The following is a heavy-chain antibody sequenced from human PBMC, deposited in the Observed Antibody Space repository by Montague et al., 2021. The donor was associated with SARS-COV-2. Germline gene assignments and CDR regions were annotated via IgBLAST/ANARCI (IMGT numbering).Heavy chain of an antibody. CDR3: ARLVETYYYYYGMDV. J-gene: IGHJ6*02. CDR1: GGSISSSSYS. Sequence: SETLSLTCTVSGGSISSSSYSWGWIRPPPGKGLEWFGCFYYSGSTYYNPSLKSRVTISVDTTKDQFSLKLSSVTAADTAVYYCARLVETYYYYYGMDVWGQGTTVTVSS. D-gene: IGHD4-23*01. V-gene: IGHV4-39*01. CDR2: FYYSGST.